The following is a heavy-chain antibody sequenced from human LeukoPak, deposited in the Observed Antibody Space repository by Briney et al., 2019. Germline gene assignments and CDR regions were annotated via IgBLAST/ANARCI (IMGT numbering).Heavy chain of an antibody. J-gene: IGHJ4*02. CDR1: GYTFTSYG. CDR3: ARDSSSSWYGFLDY. V-gene: IGHV1-18*01. D-gene: IGHD6-13*01. CDR2: ISAFNGNT. Sequence: ASVKVSCKASGYTFTSYGISWVRQAPGQGLEWMGWISAFNGNTNYAQKLQGRVTMTTDTSTSTAYVELRSLGSDDTAVYYCARDSSSSWYGFLDYWGQGTLVTVSS.